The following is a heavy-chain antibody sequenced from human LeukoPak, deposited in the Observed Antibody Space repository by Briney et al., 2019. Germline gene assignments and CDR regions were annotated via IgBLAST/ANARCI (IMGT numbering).Heavy chain of an antibody. V-gene: IGHV4-34*01. CDR1: GGSFSGYY. CDR3: ARRSGSYYRGLWFDP. Sequence: PSETLSLTCAVYGGSFSGYYWSWIRQPPGKGLEWIGEINHSGSTNYNPSLKSRVTISVDTSKNQFSLKLSSVTAADTAVYYCARRSGSYYRGLWFDPWGQGTLVTVSS. D-gene: IGHD1-26*01. J-gene: IGHJ5*02. CDR2: INHSGST.